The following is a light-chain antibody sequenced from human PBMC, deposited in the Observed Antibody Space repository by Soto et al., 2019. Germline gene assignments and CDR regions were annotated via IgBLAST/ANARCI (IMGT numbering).Light chain of an antibody. CDR1: QSISGD. CDR2: GAS. J-gene: IGKJ1*01. V-gene: IGKV3-15*01. Sequence: EIVMTQSPATLSVSPGERATLSCRASQSISGDLAWYQQKPGQAPGLLIYGASTRATGTAARFSGSGSGTEFTLTISSLQSEDFAVYYCHQYNNWTRTFGQGTEVEI. CDR3: HQYNNWTRT.